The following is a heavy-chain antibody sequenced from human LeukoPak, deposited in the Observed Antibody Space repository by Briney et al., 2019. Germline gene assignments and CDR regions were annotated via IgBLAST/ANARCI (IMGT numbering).Heavy chain of an antibody. CDR3: ARDRGSSWHDY. D-gene: IGHD6-13*01. J-gene: IGHJ4*02. Sequence: SETLSLTCTASAYSISTDYYWGWIRQPPGKGLEWIGSIYHSGSTYYNPSLKSRVTISVDTSKNQFSLKLSSVTAADTAVYYCARDRGSSWHDYWGQGTLVTVSS. V-gene: IGHV4-38-2*02. CDR2: IYHSGST. CDR1: AYSISTDYY.